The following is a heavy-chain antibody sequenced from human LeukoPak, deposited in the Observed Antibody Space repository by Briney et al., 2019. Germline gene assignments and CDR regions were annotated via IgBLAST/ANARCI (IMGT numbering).Heavy chain of an antibody. J-gene: IGHJ4*02. D-gene: IGHD2-15*01. Sequence: SETLSLTCTVTGDSITNYFWSWIRQPPGKGLEWIGYIYYTGNTNYKPSLKSRVTISVDTSTNQFSLRLRSVTAADTAVYYCARGRVAYSAYYFDYWGRGTLVTVSS. CDR1: GDSITNYF. CDR3: ARGRVAYSAYYFDY. V-gene: IGHV4-59*01. CDR2: IYYTGNT.